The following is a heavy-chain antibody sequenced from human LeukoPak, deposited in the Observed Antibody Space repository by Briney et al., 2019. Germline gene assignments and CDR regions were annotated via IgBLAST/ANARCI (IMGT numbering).Heavy chain of an antibody. Sequence: PSQTLSLTCTVSGVSISSGDYYWSWIRQPPGKGLEWIGYMYSSGSTYYNPSLKSRATISVDTSKNQFSLELSSVTAADTAVYYCARISGYSSSWYVFGWFDPWGQGTLVTVSS. D-gene: IGHD6-13*01. J-gene: IGHJ5*02. CDR2: MYSSGST. CDR1: GVSISSGDYY. CDR3: ARISGYSSSWYVFGWFDP. V-gene: IGHV4-30-4*01.